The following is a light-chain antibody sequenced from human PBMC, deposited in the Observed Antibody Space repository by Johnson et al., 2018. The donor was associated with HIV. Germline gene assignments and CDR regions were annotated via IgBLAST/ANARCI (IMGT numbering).Light chain of an antibody. V-gene: IGLV1-51*01. CDR1: SSNIGNNY. J-gene: IGLJ1*01. CDR2: DNN. CDR3: GTWDSSLSAYV. Sequence: HSVLTQPPSVSAAPGQKITVSCSGSSSNIGNNYVSWYQQLPGTAPKLLIYDNNKRPSGIPDRFSGSKSGTSATLGITGLQTGDEADYYCGTWDSSLSAYVFGTWTKGTVL.